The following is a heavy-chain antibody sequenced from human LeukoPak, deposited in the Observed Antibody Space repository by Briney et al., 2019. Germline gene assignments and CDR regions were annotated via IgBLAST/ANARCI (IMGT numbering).Heavy chain of an antibody. V-gene: IGHV1-69*04. CDR2: IIPILGIA. CDR1: GGTFSSYA. D-gene: IGHD5-24*01. CDR3: AREMATRVADY. J-gene: IGHJ4*02. Sequence: SVKVSCKASGGTFSSYAISWVRQAPGQGLEWMGRIIPILGIANYAQKFQGRVTITADKSTSTAYMELSSLRSEDTAVYYCAREMATRVADYWGQGTLVTVSS.